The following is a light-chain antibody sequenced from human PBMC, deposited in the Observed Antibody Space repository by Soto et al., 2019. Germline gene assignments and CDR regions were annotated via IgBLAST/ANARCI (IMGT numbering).Light chain of an antibody. V-gene: IGLV1-44*01. CDR3: AAWDDSLTVR. CDR2: SND. J-gene: IGLJ2*01. CDR1: RSNIGSNS. Sequence: QSVLTQPPSASGTPGQRVTISCSGSRSNIGSNSVYWYQQLPGTAPKVLIYSNDQRPSGVPDRFSGSRSGTSASLAISGLQSEDEADYYCAAWDDSLTVRFGGGTKLTVL.